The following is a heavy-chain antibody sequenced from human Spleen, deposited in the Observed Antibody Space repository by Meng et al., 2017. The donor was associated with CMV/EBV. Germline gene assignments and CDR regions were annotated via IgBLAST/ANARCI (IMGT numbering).Heavy chain of an antibody. CDR3: ARLLGGSSGFWFDP. D-gene: IGHD3-22*01. J-gene: IGHJ5*02. Sequence: ASVKVSCKVSGYTFTGYYMHWVRQAPGQGLEWMGWINPNSGGTNYAQKFQGRVTMTRDTSISTAYMELSRLRSDDTAVYYCARLLGGSSGFWFDPWGQGTLVTVSS. V-gene: IGHV1-2*02. CDR2: INPNSGGT. CDR1: GYTFTGYY.